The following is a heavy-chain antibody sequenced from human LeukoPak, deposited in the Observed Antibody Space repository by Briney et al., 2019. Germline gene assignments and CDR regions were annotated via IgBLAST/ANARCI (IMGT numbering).Heavy chain of an antibody. CDR1: GGSISSYY. V-gene: IGHV4-59*01. CDR2: IYYSGST. CDR3: ARVGANSYGLDV. J-gene: IGHJ6*04. Sequence: SETLSLTCTVSGGSISSYYWSWLRQPPGKGLEWLGYIYYSGSTNYNLSLKSRVTISVDTSKNQFSLKLSSVTAADTAAYYCARVGANSYGLDVWGKGTTVTVSS. D-gene: IGHD4/OR15-4a*01.